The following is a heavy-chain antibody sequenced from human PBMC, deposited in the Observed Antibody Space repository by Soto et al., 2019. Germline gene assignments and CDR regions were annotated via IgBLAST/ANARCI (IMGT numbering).Heavy chain of an antibody. Sequence: ASVKVSCKASGYTFTSYYMHWVRQAPGQGLEWVGIINPSGGSTSYAQKFQGRVTMTRDTSTSTVYMELSSLRSEDTAVYYCARDRDSSSLTFSYSDYWGQGTLVTVSS. D-gene: IGHD6-13*01. CDR2: INPSGGST. V-gene: IGHV1-46*03. CDR3: ARDRDSSSLTFSYSDY. CDR1: GYTFTSYY. J-gene: IGHJ4*02.